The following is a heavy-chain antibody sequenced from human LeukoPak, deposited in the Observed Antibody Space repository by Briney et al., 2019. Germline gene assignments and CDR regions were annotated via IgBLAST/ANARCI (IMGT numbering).Heavy chain of an antibody. CDR1: GGSISSSSYY. CDR3: ARGRVAVAGKAWDY. D-gene: IGHD6-19*01. J-gene: IGHJ4*02. V-gene: IGHV4-39*01. CDR2: IYYSGST. Sequence: SETLSLTCTVSGGSISSSSYYWGWIRQPPGKGLEWIGSIYYSGSTYYNPSLKSRVTISVDTSKNQFSLKLSSVTAADTAVYYCARGRVAVAGKAWDYWGQGTLVTVSS.